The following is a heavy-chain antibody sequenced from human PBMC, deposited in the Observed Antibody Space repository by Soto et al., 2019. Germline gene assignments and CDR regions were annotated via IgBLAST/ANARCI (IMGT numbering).Heavy chain of an antibody. CDR3: ARDNPTIFGVVIRGPDYYYYGMDV. D-gene: IGHD3-3*01. J-gene: IGHJ6*02. CDR2: IIPIFGTA. CDR1: GGTFSSYS. Sequence: SVKVSCKASGGTFSSYSISWVRQAPGQGLECMGGIIPIFGTANYAQKFQGRVTITADESTSTAYMELSSLRSEDTAVYYCARDNPTIFGVVIRGPDYYYYGMDVWGQGTTVTVS. V-gene: IGHV1-69*13.